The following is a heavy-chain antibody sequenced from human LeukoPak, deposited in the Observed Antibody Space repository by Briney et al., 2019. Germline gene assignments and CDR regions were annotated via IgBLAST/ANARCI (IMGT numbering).Heavy chain of an antibody. D-gene: IGHD3-9*01. CDR2: IKTDGSIT. J-gene: IGHJ6*02. V-gene: IGHV3-74*01. Sequence: GGSLRLSCAASGFTFSSYWMHWVRQAPGKGLVWVSRIKTDGSITSYADSVKGRFTISRDNAKNTLYVQMNSLRVEDTAVYYCTRDLMDYDVSTGLHHYYMDVWGQGTTVTVSS. CDR3: TRDLMDYDVSTGLHHYYMDV. CDR1: GFTFSSYW.